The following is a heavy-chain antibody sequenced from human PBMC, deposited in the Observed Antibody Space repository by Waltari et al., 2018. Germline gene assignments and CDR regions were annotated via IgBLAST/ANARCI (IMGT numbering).Heavy chain of an antibody. CDR3: ARTPLGYCSGGSCYPFDY. CDR2: INPNSGGT. J-gene: IGHJ4*02. D-gene: IGHD2-15*01. V-gene: IGHV1-2*06. CDR1: GYTFTVYY. Sequence: QVQLVQSGAEVKKPGASEKVSCKASGYTFTVYYIHWVRQAPGHGLEWMGRINPNSGGTNYAQKFQGRVTMTRDTSISTAYMELSRLRSDDTAMYYCARTPLGYCSGGSCYPFDYWGQGTLVTVSS.